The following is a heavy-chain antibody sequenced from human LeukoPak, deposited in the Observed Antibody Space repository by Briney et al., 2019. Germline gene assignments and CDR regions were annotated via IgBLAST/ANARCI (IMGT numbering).Heavy chain of an antibody. Sequence: ASVKVSCKASGYTFTSYGISWVRQAPGQGLEWMGWISAYNGNTNYAQKLQGRVTMTTDTSTSTAYMELRSLRSDDTAVYYCARVGYDSSGYYPFGSYYYYYMDVWGKGTTVTISS. CDR2: ISAYNGNT. CDR1: GYTFTSYG. D-gene: IGHD3-22*01. J-gene: IGHJ6*03. CDR3: ARVGYDSSGYYPFGSYYYYYMDV. V-gene: IGHV1-18*01.